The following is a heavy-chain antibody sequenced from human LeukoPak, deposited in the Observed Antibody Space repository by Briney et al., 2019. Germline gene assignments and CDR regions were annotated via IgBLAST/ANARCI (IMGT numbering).Heavy chain of an antibody. V-gene: IGHV3-48*03. J-gene: IGHJ4*02. CDR1: GFTFSSYE. CDR2: ISSSGSTI. D-gene: IGHD3-16*02. CDR3: ARDAYRPLDY. Sequence: GGSLRLSCAASGFTFSSYEMNWVRQAPGKGLEWVSYISSSGSTIYYADSAKGRFTISRDNAKNSLYLQMNSLRAEDTAVYYCARDAYRPLDYWGQGTLVTVSS.